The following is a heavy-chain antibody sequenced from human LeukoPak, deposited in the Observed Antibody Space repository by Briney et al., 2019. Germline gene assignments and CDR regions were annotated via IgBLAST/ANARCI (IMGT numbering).Heavy chain of an antibody. J-gene: IGHJ6*03. CDR2: INHSGST. CDR3: ARGRGDYRYYYYYYMDV. D-gene: IGHD4-17*01. CDR1: GASFSGYY. V-gene: IGHV4-34*01. Sequence: SETLSLTCGVYGASFSGYYWSWIRQPPGKGLEWIGEINHSGSTNYNPSLKSRVTISIDMSKNQFSLKLSSVTAVDTAVYYCARGRGDYRYYYYYYMDVWGKGTTVTVSS.